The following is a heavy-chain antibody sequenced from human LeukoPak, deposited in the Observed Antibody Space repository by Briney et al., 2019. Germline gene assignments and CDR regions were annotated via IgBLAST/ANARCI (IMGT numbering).Heavy chain of an antibody. CDR1: GYSFTTYY. Sequence: ASVKVSCKASGYSFTTYYIHWVRQAPGQGLEWMGIINPSGGTTSYARKFQGRVTMTRDTSTSTVYMELSSLRSEDTAVYYCARGYYYDSSGYYYESGRHAFDIWGQGTMVTVSS. V-gene: IGHV1-46*01. D-gene: IGHD3-22*01. CDR3: ARGYYYDSSGYYYESGRHAFDI. J-gene: IGHJ3*02. CDR2: INPSGGTT.